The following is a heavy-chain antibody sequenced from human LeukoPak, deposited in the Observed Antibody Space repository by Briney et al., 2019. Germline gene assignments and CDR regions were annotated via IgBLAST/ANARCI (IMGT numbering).Heavy chain of an antibody. D-gene: IGHD4-23*01. CDR2: INQFGRVR. V-gene: IGHV3-7*03. CDR3: ARGLRWPDF. Sequence: GGCLRLSCEVYGFTFRDDWMNWVGQAAGKGLACVANINQFGRVRSHMTSVQGRFTIFRDNAKNSLSLQMNSLRGDDTAVYICARGLRWPDFGGQGTLVTVSS. CDR1: GFTFRDDW. J-gene: IGHJ4*02.